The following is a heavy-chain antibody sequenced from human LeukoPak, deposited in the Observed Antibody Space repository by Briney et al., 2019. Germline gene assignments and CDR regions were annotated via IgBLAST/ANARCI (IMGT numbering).Heavy chain of an antibody. CDR2: IIPIFGTA. CDR1: GGTFSSYA. CDR3: ARVNSRGYSYGCIDY. D-gene: IGHD5-18*01. J-gene: IGHJ4*02. Sequence: SVEVSCKASGGTFSSYAISWVRQAPGQGLEWMGRIIPIFGTANYAQKFQGRVTITTDESTSTAYMELSSLRSEDTAVYYCARVNSRGYSYGCIDYWGQGTLVTVSS. V-gene: IGHV1-69*05.